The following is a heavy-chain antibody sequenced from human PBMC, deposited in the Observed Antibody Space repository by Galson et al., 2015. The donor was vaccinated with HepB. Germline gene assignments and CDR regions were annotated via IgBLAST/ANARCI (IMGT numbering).Heavy chain of an antibody. J-gene: IGHJ4*02. V-gene: IGHV3-30-3*01. CDR1: GFTFSCYA. D-gene: IGHD3-3*01. CDR2: ISYDGSNK. Sequence: SLRLSCAASGFTFSCYAMHWVRQAPGKGLEWVAVISYDGSNKYYADSVKGRFTISRDNSKNTLYLQMNSLRAEDTAVYYCASLGSLRFLEWSFPGSGSIFDYSGQGTLFTVSS. CDR3: ASLGSLRFLEWSFPGSGSIFDY.